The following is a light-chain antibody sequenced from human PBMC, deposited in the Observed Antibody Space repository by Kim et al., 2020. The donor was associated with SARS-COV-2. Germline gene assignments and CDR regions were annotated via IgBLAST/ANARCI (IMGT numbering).Light chain of an antibody. CDR1: QSVNQF. CDR3: QHTYNTPYT. CDR2: AAA. J-gene: IGKJ2*01. Sequence: DIQMTQSPSSLSASVGDRVSITCRASQSVNQFLNWYQQEPGKAPKLLNYAAATLQRGIPSRFSGSGSDTEFTLTISSLQAEDFATYYYQHTYNTPYTFGQGTKLDI. V-gene: IGKV1-39*01.